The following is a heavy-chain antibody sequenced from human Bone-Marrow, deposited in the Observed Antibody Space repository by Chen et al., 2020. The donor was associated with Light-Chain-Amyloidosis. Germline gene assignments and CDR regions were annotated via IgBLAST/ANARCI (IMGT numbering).Heavy chain of an antibody. J-gene: IGHJ3*02. D-gene: IGHD7-27*01. V-gene: IGHV4-39*07. CDR2: FYYTGST. Sequence: QLQLQESGPRVVKPSETLSLTCAVSGGSISGTSYDWVWIRQPPGKGLEWIGTFYYTGSTYYNPSLKSRVTISVDTSKNQFSLKLSSVTAADTAVYYCAGDLNWGWTFGAFDIWGQGTMVTVSS. CDR3: AGDLNWGWTFGAFDI. CDR1: GGSISGTSYD.